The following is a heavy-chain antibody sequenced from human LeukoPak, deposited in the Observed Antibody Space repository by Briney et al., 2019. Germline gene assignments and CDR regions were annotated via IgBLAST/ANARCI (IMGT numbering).Heavy chain of an antibody. J-gene: IGHJ4*02. D-gene: IGHD6-13*01. Sequence: GGSLRLSCAASGFTFSSYGMSWVRQAPGEGLEWVAAISGSGGETFYTDSVKGRFTISRDNSKNTLYLQMNSLRAEDTAVYYCAKSYESSRIVAAGPPGDYWGQGAWSPSPQ. V-gene: IGHV3-23*01. CDR2: ISGSGGET. CDR1: GFTFSSYG. CDR3: AKSYESSRIVAAGPPGDY.